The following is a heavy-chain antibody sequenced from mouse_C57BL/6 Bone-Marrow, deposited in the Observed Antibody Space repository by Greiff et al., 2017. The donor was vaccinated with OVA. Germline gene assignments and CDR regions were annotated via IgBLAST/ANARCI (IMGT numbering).Heavy chain of an antibody. V-gene: IGHV1-69*01. CDR1: GYTFTSYW. J-gene: IGHJ3*01. CDR3: ARGDGYDPAWFAY. CDR2: IDPSDSYT. Sequence: QVQLQQPGAELVMPGASVKLSCKASGYTFTSYWMHWVKQRPGQGLEWIGEIDPSDSYTNYNQKFKGKSTLTVDKTSSTAYMQLSSLTSEDSAVYYCARGDGYDPAWFAYWGQGTLVTVSA. D-gene: IGHD2-2*01.